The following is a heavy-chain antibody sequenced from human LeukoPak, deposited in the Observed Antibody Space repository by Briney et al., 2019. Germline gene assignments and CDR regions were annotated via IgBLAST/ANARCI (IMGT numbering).Heavy chain of an antibody. CDR2: ISYDGSNK. CDR3: ARDDGDSSC. J-gene: IGHJ4*02. CDR1: GFTFSSYA. D-gene: IGHD7-27*01. Sequence: GGSLRLSCAASGFTFSSYAMHWVRQAPGKGLEWVAVISYDGSNKYYADSVKGRFTISRDNSKNTLYLQMNSLRAEDTAVYYCARDDGDSSCWGQGTLVTVSS. V-gene: IGHV3-30-3*01.